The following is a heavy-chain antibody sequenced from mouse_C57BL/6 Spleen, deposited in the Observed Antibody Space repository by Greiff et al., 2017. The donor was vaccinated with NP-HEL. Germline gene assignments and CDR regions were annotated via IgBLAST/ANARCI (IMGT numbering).Heavy chain of an antibody. D-gene: IGHD4-1*01. CDR3: ARENWEDYFDY. CDR1: GYSITSGYY. J-gene: IGHJ2*01. V-gene: IGHV3-6*01. CDR2: ISYDGSN. Sequence: VQLQQSGPGLVKPSQSLSLTCSVTGYSITSGYYWNWIRQFPGNKLEWMGYISYDGSNNYNPSLKNRISITRDTSKNQFFLKLNSVTTEDTATYYCARENWEDYFDYWGKGTTLTVSS.